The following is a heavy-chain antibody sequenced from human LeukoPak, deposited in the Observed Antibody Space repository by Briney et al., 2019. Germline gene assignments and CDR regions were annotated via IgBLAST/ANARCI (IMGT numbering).Heavy chain of an antibody. V-gene: IGHV4-34*01. Sequence: SETLSLTCAVSAESFSAYYWSWIRQTPGKGLEWIGEINHGGSTKYNPSLKSRLIISVDTSKNQFSLKLNSMTAADTGIYYCARRQRGYTYGYGSGAFDVWGQGTMVTVSS. D-gene: IGHD5-18*01. CDR3: ARRQRGYTYGYGSGAFDV. CDR2: INHGGST. CDR1: AESFSAYY. J-gene: IGHJ3*01.